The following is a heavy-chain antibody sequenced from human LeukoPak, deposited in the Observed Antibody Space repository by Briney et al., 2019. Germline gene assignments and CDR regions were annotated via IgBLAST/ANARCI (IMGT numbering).Heavy chain of an antibody. V-gene: IGHV3-30*18. J-gene: IGHJ4*02. CDR2: ISYDGRNE. CDR1: GFTFSTYG. D-gene: IGHD3-22*01. Sequence: PGRSLRLSCAACGFTFSTYGMHWVRQDPGKGLEWVAVISYDGRNEYYADSVKGRLTISRDSSKNTLYLQVNSLRAEDTAIYYCAKSSSTDNSGYLGYWGQRTLVTVSS. CDR3: AKSSSTDNSGYLGY.